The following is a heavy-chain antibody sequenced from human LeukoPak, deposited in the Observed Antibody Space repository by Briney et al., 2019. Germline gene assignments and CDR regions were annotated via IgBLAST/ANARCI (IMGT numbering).Heavy chain of an antibody. J-gene: IGHJ6*03. V-gene: IGHV4-34*01. CDR2: INHSGST. D-gene: IGHD6-13*01. CDR3: ARDQGNIAAPKNYYYYYYMDV. Sequence: SETLSLTCAVYGGSFSGYYWSWLRQPPGKGLEWIGEINHSGSTNYNPSLKSRVTISVDTSKNQFSLQLNSVTPEDTAVYYCARDQGNIAAPKNYYYYYYMDVWGKGTTVTVSS. CDR1: GGSFSGYY.